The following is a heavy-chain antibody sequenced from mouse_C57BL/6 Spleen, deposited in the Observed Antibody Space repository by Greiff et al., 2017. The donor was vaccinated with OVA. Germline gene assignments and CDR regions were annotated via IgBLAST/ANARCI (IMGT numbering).Heavy chain of an antibody. CDR3: ARGEYYDSNYEYFDV. V-gene: IGHV1-78*01. CDR1: GYTFTDHT. CDR2: IYPRDGST. D-gene: IGHD2-5*01. J-gene: IGHJ1*03. Sequence: QVQLQQSDAELVKPGASVKISCKVSGYTFTDHTIHWMKQRPEQGLAWIGYIYPRDGSTKYNEKFKGKATLTADQSSSTAVMQRNSLTSEDSAVYCCARGEYYDSNYEYFDVWGTGTTVTVSS.